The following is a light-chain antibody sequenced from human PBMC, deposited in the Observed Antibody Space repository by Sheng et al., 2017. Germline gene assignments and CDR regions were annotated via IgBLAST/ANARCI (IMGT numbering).Light chain of an antibody. CDR1: QGISSY. V-gene: IGKV1-9*01. Sequence: DIQLTQSPSFLSASVGDRVTITCRASQGISSYLAWYQQKPGKAPKLLIYAASTLQSGVPSRFSGSGSGTEFTLTISSLQPEDFATYYCQQLNSYPLYTFGQGTKLEDQT. CDR3: QQLNSYPLYT. J-gene: IGKJ2*01. CDR2: AAS.